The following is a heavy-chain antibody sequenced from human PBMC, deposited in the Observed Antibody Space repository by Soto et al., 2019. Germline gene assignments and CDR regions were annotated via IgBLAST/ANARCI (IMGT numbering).Heavy chain of an antibody. D-gene: IGHD2-15*01. CDR1: GYSFTSYW. Sequence: PGESLKISCKGSGYSFTSYWIGWVRQMPGKGLEWMGIIYPGDSDTRYSPSFQGQVTISADKSISTAYLQWSSLKASDTAMYYCARRVVVVAAGYYYYMDVWGKGTTVTVSS. CDR2: IYPGDSDT. V-gene: IGHV5-51*01. CDR3: ARRVVVVAAGYYYYMDV. J-gene: IGHJ6*03.